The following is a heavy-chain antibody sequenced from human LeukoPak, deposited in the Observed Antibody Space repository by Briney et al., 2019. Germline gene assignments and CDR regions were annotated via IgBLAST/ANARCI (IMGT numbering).Heavy chain of an antibody. J-gene: IGHJ4*02. CDR1: GASISGWY. CDR2: IHYSGDT. CDR3: ARGASDLTYDYGVR. D-gene: IGHD4-17*01. Sequence: PSETLSLTCTVSGASISGWYWSWIRQTPGKGLEWIGYIHYSGDTHYNPSLNSRVTISVDTSKNQFTLRLTSVTAADTAVYYCARGASDLTYDYGVRWGRGILVTVSS. V-gene: IGHV4-59*01.